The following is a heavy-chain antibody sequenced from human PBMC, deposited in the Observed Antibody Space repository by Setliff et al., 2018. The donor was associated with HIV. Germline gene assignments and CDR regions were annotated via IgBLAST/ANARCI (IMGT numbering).Heavy chain of an antibody. D-gene: IGHD3-22*01. Sequence: ASVNVSCKASGYTFTTYAMHWVRQAPGQRLEWMGWIDAGNGNTKYSQKFQGRVTITRDTSASTAYLELSSLRSEDTAVYYCARVDYYDSSGYWHFDYWGQGTLVTVSS. J-gene: IGHJ4*02. V-gene: IGHV1-3*01. CDR3: ARVDYYDSSGYWHFDY. CDR2: IDAGNGNT. CDR1: GYTFTTYA.